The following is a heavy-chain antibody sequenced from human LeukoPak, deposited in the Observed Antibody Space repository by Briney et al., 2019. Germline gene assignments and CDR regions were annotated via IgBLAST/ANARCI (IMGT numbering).Heavy chain of an antibody. CDR1: GGSFSGYY. CDR3: ARESDFWSGYYYFDY. J-gene: IGHJ4*02. Sequence: PSETLSLTCAVYGGSFSGYYWSWIRQPPGKGLEWIGEINHSGSTNYNPSLKSRVTMSVDTSKNQFSLKLSSVTAADTAVYYCARESDFWSGYYYFDYWGQGTLVTVSS. V-gene: IGHV4-34*01. CDR2: INHSGST. D-gene: IGHD3-3*01.